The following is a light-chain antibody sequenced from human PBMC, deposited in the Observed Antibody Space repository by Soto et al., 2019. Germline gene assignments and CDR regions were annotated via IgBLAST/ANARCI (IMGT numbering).Light chain of an antibody. V-gene: IGKV3-20*01. CDR2: DVS. Sequence: EIVLTQSPGTLSLSPGERATLSCRSSHSVSSNYLAWYQQKPGQAPRLLIYDVSSRATGIPDRFSGSGYGTDFTLTISRLEPVDFAVYYCQQYGISPTFGQGTKVELK. CDR1: HSVSSNY. J-gene: IGKJ1*01. CDR3: QQYGISPT.